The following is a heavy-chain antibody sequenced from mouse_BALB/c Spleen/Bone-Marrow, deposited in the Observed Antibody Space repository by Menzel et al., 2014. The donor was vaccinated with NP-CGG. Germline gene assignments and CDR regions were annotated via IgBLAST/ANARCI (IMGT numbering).Heavy chain of an antibody. Sequence: QVQLQQPGAELVKPGASVKLSCKASGYTFTSYWMHWVKQRPGQGLEWIGEINPSNGRTNYNEKFKSKATLTVDKYSSTAYMQRSSRTAGDSAVYYCSLYYYGSREDWGQGTTRTVSS. D-gene: IGHD1-1*01. CDR3: SLYYYGSRED. CDR2: INPSNGRT. J-gene: IGHJ2*01. CDR1: GYTFTSYW. V-gene: IGHV1S81*02.